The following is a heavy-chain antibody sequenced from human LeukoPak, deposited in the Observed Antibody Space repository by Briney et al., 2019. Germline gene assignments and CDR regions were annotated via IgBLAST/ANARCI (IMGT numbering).Heavy chain of an antibody. J-gene: IGHJ5*02. V-gene: IGHV1-2*02. D-gene: IGHD6-13*01. CDR2: VNPNSGGT. CDR1: GYTFTGYY. Sequence: ASVKVSCKASGYTFTGYYMHWVRQAPGQGLEWMGWVNPNSGGTNYAQKFQGRVTMTRDTSISTAYMELSRLRSDDTAVYYCARSCSWYNWFGPWGQGTLVTVSS. CDR3: ARSCSWYNWFGP.